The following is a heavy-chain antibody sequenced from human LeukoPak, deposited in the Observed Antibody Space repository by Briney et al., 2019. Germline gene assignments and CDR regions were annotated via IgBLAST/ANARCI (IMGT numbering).Heavy chain of an antibody. V-gene: IGHV3-23*01. J-gene: IGHJ5*02. CDR1: GFTFSSYA. D-gene: IGHD6-13*01. CDR2: ISGSGGST. CDR3: ARVCKQQLVVANWFDP. Sequence: GGSLRLSCAASGFTFSSYAMSWVRQAPGKGLEWVSAISGSGGSTYYADSVKGRFTISRDNSKNTLYLQMNSLRAEDTAVYYCARVCKQQLVVANWFDPWGQGTLVTVSS.